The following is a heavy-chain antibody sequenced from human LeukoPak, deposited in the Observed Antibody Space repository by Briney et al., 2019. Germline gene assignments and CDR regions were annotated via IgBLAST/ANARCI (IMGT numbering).Heavy chain of an antibody. V-gene: IGHV1-69*04. CDR3: ARGIGYCSGGSCYRIGDAFDI. D-gene: IGHD2-15*01. CDR2: IIPIFGIA. Sequence: SVKVSCKASGGTFSSYAISWVRQAPGQGLEWMGRIIPIFGIANYAQKFQGRVTITADKSTSTAFMELSSLRSEDTAVYYCARGIGYCSGGSCYRIGDAFDIWGQGTMVTVSS. J-gene: IGHJ3*02. CDR1: GGTFSSYA.